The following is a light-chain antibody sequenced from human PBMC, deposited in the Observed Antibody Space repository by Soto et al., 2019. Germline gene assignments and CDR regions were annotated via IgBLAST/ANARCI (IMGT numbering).Light chain of an antibody. Sequence: EIVLTQSPGTVSLSPGQRATLSCRASQNIRSNYVAWYQQKPGQAPRLLIFGSSSTATGIPDRFSASGSATDFTLTISRLEPEDFAVYYCQQYGYEPLTFGGGTKVEI. V-gene: IGKV3-20*01. CDR2: GSS. CDR3: QQYGYEPLT. CDR1: QNIRSNY. J-gene: IGKJ4*01.